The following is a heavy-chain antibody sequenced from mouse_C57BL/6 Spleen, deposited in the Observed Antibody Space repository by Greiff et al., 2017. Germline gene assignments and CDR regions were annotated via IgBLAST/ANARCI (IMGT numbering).Heavy chain of an antibody. CDR1: GYTFTDYE. V-gene: IGHV1-15*01. J-gene: IGHJ2*01. Sequence: SGAELVRPGASVTLSCKASGYTFTDYEMHWVKQTPVHGLEWIGAIDPETGGTAYNQKFKGKARLTADKSSSTAYMGRRSLTSEASAVYCCTREGLLRRVGGYLDDWGQGTTLTVSS. CDR3: TREGLLRRVGGYLDD. D-gene: IGHD1-1*01. CDR2: IDPETGGT.